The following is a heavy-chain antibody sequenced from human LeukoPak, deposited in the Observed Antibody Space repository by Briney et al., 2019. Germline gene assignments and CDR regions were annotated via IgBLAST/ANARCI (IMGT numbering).Heavy chain of an antibody. Sequence: SETLSLTCTVSGGSISSYYWSWIRQPPGKGLEWIGYIYYSGSTNYNPSLKSRVTISVDTSKNQFSLKLSSVTAADTAVYYCARPRSIRMEDAFDIWGQGTMVTVSS. D-gene: IGHD2-8*01. J-gene: IGHJ3*02. CDR3: ARPRSIRMEDAFDI. V-gene: IGHV4-59*01. CDR1: GGSISSYY. CDR2: IYYSGST.